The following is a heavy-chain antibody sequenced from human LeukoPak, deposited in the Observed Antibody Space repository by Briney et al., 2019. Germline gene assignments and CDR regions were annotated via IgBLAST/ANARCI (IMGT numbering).Heavy chain of an antibody. J-gene: IGHJ3*02. CDR3: AKDPNGDYIGTFDI. V-gene: IGHV3-23*01. D-gene: IGHD4-17*01. Sequence: GGSLRLSCAASGFNFRGQAMSWVRQGPGKGLEWVAGISGRGETTYYADSVQGRFNISRDNSKNTLYLQMNSLRAEDTAVYYCAKDPNGDYIGTFDIWGQGTMVTVSS. CDR1: GFNFRGQA. CDR2: ISGRGETT.